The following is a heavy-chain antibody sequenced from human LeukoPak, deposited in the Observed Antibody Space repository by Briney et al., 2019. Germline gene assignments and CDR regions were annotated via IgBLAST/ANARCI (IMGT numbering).Heavy chain of an antibody. CDR3: TRYLSGGFDS. D-gene: IGHD2-15*01. V-gene: IGHV3-74*01. CDR1: GFTFNNYW. J-gene: IGHJ4*02. Sequence: GGSLRLSCVGSGFTFNNYWMLWVRQAPGKGLVWVSRINTDGTTTSYADSVKGQFTFSRDNAKNTLYLQMNSLRAEDTAVYYCTRYLSGGFDSWGQGTLVTVSS. CDR2: INTDGTTT.